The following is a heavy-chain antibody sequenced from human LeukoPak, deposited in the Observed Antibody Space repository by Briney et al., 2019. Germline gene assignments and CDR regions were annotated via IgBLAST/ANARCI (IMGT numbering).Heavy chain of an antibody. CDR2: IYYSGST. CDR1: GGSISSSSYY. D-gene: IGHD5-18*01. Sequence: PSETLYLTCTVSGGSISSSSYYWGWIRQPPGKGLEWIGSIYYSGSTYYNPSLKSRVTISVDTSKNQFSLKLSSVTAADTAVYYCARDGEDTAMVFGYWGQGTLVTVSS. CDR3: ARDGEDTAMVFGY. V-gene: IGHV4-39*07. J-gene: IGHJ4*02.